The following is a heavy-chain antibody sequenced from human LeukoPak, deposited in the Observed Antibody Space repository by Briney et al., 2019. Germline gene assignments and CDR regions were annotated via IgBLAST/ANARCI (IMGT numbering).Heavy chain of an antibody. D-gene: IGHD2-8*01. Sequence: SETLSLTCTVSGGSISSYYWSWIRQPPGKGLEWIGYIYNSGSTNYNPSLKSRVTISVDTSKNQFSLKLSSVTAADTAVYYCAREMVDAFDIWGQGTMVTVSS. J-gene: IGHJ3*02. V-gene: IGHV4-59*12. CDR1: GGSISSYY. CDR2: IYNSGST. CDR3: AREMVDAFDI.